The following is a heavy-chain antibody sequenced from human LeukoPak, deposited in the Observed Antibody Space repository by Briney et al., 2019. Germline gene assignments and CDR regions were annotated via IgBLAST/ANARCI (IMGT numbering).Heavy chain of an antibody. J-gene: IGHJ6*02. CDR3: ARRSAWFGELLPYYYYGMDV. Sequence: PSETLSLTCTVSGGSISSYYWSWIRQPPGKGLEWIGYIYYSGSTNYNPSLKSRVTISVDTSKNQFSLKLSSVTAADTAVYYCARRSAWFGELLPYYYYGMDVWGQGTTVTVSS. CDR1: GGSISSYY. D-gene: IGHD3-10*01. CDR2: IYYSGST. V-gene: IGHV4-59*08.